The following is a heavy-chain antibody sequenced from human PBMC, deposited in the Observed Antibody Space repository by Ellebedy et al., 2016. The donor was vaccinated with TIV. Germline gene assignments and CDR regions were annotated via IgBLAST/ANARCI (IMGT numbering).Heavy chain of an antibody. CDR3: ATERSGSYYNY. V-gene: IGHV3-74*03. Sequence: GESLKISCEASGIIFSSYWMHWVRQAPGKGLLWVSRINSDGSSTTYADSVKGRFTISRDNAKNTVYLQINSLRLYNTAVYYCATERSGSYYNYWGQGTLVTVSS. CDR2: INSDGSST. D-gene: IGHD1-26*01. CDR1: GIIFSSYW. J-gene: IGHJ4*02.